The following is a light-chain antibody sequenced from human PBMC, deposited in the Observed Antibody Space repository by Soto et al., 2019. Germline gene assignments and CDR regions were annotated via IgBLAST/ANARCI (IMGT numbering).Light chain of an antibody. CDR2: GAS. CDR3: QQGYSTTPIT. CDR1: QSIKNY. Sequence: DIQMTQSPSSLSAAIGERVTITCRASQSIKNYLNWYQHKPGAAPKLLIFGASNLESGVPSRFSGSGSGTEFTLSISSLQPEDFATYYCQQGYSTTPITFGQGTRVEIK. V-gene: IGKV1-39*01. J-gene: IGKJ5*01.